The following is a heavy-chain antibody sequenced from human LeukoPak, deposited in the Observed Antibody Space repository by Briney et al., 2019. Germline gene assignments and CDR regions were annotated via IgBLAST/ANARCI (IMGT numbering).Heavy chain of an antibody. J-gene: IGHJ6*03. Sequence: GASVKVSCKVSGYTLTELSMHWVRQAPGKGLEWMGGFDPEDGETIYAQKFQGRVTMTEDTSTDTAYMELSSLRSEDTAVYYCGTATAMNYYMDVWGKGTTVTVSS. CDR1: GYTLTELS. CDR2: FDPEDGET. CDR3: GTATAMNYYMDV. D-gene: IGHD5-18*01. V-gene: IGHV1-24*01.